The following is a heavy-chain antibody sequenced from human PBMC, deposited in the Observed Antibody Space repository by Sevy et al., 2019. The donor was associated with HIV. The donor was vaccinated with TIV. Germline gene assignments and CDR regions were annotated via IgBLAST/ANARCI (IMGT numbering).Heavy chain of an antibody. Sequence: GGSLRLSCAASGFTFSSYAMHWVRQAPGKGLEWVAVISYDGSNKYYADSVKGRFTISRDNSKNTLYLQMNSLRADDTAVYYCARIFTYCGGDCYWEDAFDIWGQGTMVTVSS. CDR2: ISYDGSNK. CDR3: ARIFTYCGGDCYWEDAFDI. D-gene: IGHD2-21*02. J-gene: IGHJ3*02. CDR1: GFTFSSYA. V-gene: IGHV3-30-3*01.